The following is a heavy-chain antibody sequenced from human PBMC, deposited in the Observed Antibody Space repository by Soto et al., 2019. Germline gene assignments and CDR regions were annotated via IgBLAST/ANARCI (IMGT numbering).Heavy chain of an antibody. J-gene: IGHJ4*02. V-gene: IGHV4-34*01. Sequence: ETLSLTCVVYGGSFSGYYWSWIRQPPGKGLEWIGEINQSGSTNYNPSLKSRVTISVDTSKNQFSLRLSSVTAADTAVYYCARTYSSSWSPFDYWGQGTLVTVSS. CDR3: ARTYSSSWSPFDY. CDR1: GGSFSGYY. CDR2: INQSGST. D-gene: IGHD6-13*01.